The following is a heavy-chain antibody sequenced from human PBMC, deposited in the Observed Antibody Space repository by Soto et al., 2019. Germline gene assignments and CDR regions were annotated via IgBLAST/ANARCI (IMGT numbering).Heavy chain of an antibody. CDR1: GGSIRSYY. CDR3: ERGPRGYAYYHGMDV. D-gene: IGHD3-10*01. V-gene: IGHV4-4*07. Sequence: ETLSLTCPVSGGSIRSYYVSWIRQSAGKGLEWIGRIDTSGTTNYNPSLKSRVTMSVDASKNHFSLKLSSVTAADTAVYYCERGPRGYAYYHGMDVWGQGTKVTVYS. CDR2: IDTSGTT. J-gene: IGHJ6*02.